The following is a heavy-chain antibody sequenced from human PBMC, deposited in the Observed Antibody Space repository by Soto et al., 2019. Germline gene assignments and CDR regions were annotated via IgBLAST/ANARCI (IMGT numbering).Heavy chain of an antibody. CDR3: ARDRYSGYGYFDL. V-gene: IGHV3-7*05. J-gene: IGHJ2*01. D-gene: IGHD5-12*01. CDR1: GFTFSSYW. Sequence: EVQLVESGGGLVQPGGSLRLSCAASGFTFSSYWMSWVRQAPGKGLEWVANIKQDGREKYYVDSVKGRFTISRDNAKNSLYLQMNSLRAEDTAVYYCARDRYSGYGYFDLWGRGTLVTVSS. CDR2: IKQDGREK.